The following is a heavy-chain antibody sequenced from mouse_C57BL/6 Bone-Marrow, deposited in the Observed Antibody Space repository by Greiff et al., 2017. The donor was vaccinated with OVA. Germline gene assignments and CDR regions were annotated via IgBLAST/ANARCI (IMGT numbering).Heavy chain of an antibody. CDR1: GYTFTDYY. Sequence: EVQLQQSGPELVKPGASVKISCKASGYTFTDYYMNWVKQSHGKSLEWIGDINPNNGGTSYNQKFKGKATLTVDKSSSTAYMGLRSLTSEDSAVYYCALGYDDGRDYWGQGTSVTVSS. CDR2: INPNNGGT. D-gene: IGHD2-14*01. J-gene: IGHJ4*01. V-gene: IGHV1-26*01. CDR3: ALGYDDGRDY.